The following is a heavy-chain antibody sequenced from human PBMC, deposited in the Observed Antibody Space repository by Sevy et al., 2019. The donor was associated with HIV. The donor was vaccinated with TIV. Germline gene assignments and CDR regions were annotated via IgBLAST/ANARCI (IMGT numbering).Heavy chain of an antibody. D-gene: IGHD3-22*01. Sequence: GGSLRLSCAASGFTFNSYAMHWVRQAPGKGLEWVAVISYDGSNKYYADSVKGRFTISRDNSKNTLYLQMNSLRAEDTAVYYCARGGYYYDSSGYPNDFYYFDYWGQGTLVTVSS. CDR3: ARGGYYYDSSGYPNDFYYFDY. V-gene: IGHV3-30-3*01. CDR2: ISYDGSNK. J-gene: IGHJ4*02. CDR1: GFTFNSYA.